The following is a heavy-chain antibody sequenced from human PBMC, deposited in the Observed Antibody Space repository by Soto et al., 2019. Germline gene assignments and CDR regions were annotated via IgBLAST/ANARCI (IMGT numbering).Heavy chain of an antibody. Sequence: VQLVESGGGLVQPGGSLRLSCAASGFTFSSYSMNWVRQAPGKGLEWVSYISSSSSTIYYADSVKGRFTISRDNAKNSPYLQMNSLRAEDTAVYYCARHPERIAEIGWFDPWGQGTLVTVSS. CDR1: GFTFSSYS. CDR2: ISSSSSTI. D-gene: IGHD6-13*01. J-gene: IGHJ5*02. CDR3: ARHPERIAEIGWFDP. V-gene: IGHV3-48*01.